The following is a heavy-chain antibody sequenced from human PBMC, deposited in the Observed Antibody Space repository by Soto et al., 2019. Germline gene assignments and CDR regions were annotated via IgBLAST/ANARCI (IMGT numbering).Heavy chain of an antibody. J-gene: IGHJ4*02. Sequence: QVHLVQSGAELRKPGSSVTVSCKASGDTFNSYTINWVRQAPGLGLEWMGRTIPILSMSNYALKFQGRLTITADKSTSTAYVFLSILISEDTAIYSCATSVGSVSQAFDYWVQGALVTVSS. D-gene: IGHD3-10*01. CDR1: GDTFNSYT. CDR2: TIPILSMS. V-gene: IGHV1-69*02. CDR3: ATSVGSVSQAFDY.